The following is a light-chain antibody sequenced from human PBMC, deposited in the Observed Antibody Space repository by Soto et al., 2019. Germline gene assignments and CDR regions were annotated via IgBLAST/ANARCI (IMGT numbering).Light chain of an antibody. J-gene: IGKJ4*01. V-gene: IGKV3-20*01. CDR3: QQYGTSPRLT. CDR2: GAS. Sequence: EIVLTQSPGTLSLSPGERATLSCRASQSVSSSYLAWYQQKPGQAPRLLIYGASTRATVITDRFSGSGSGKDFTLTINRLEPEDVTVYYCQQYGTSPRLTFGGGTKVEIK. CDR1: QSVSSSY.